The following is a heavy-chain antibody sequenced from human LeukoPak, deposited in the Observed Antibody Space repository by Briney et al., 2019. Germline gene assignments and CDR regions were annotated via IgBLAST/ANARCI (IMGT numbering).Heavy chain of an antibody. J-gene: IGHJ4*02. V-gene: IGHV4-59*01. D-gene: IGHD5-24*01. CDR2: IYYSGST. Sequence: SETLSLTCTVSGGSISSYYWSWIRQPPGKGLEWIGYIYYSGSTNYNPSLKSRVTISVDTSKNQFSLKLSSVTAADTAVYYCARDGRDGYKGYIDYWGQGTLVSVSS. CDR1: GGSISSYY. CDR3: ARDGRDGYKGYIDY.